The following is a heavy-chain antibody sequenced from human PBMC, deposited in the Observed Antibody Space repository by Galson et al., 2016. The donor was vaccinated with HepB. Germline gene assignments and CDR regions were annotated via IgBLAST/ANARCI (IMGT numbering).Heavy chain of an antibody. J-gene: IGHJ4*02. CDR1: GASMSAYY. CDR2: IYYSGNT. Sequence: SETLSLTCTVSGASMSAYYWTWIRQPPGEGLEWIGHIYYSGNTNYNPSLKSRVTISVDTSKNQFSLNLRSVTAADTAVYYCARGESYNFYWGQGTLVTVSS. CDR3: ARGESYNFY. V-gene: IGHV4-59*01. D-gene: IGHD5-24*01.